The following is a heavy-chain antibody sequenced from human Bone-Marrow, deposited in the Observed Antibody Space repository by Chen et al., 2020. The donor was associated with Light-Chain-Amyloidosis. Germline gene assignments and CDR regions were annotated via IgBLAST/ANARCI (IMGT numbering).Heavy chain of an antibody. CDR1: GYTFTAYS. Sequence: QVHLVQSGSELKKPGASVKLSCKTSGYTFTAYSVNWVRQAPGQGLQWVGRINTDIWNATYAQGFTGRFVISLDTSVTTAYLQITGLKAEDTAVYYCARGVGVTGDSNFDSWGQGTRVTVSS. J-gene: IGHJ4*02. V-gene: IGHV7-4-1*02. D-gene: IGHD2-21*02. CDR2: INTDIWNA. CDR3: ARGVGVTGDSNFDS.